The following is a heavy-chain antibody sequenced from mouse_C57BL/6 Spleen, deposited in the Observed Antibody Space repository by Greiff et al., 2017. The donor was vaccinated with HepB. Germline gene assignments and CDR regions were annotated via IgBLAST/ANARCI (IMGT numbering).Heavy chain of an antibody. CDR2: INPNNGGT. J-gene: IGHJ1*03. Sequence: EVQLQQSGYELVKPGASVKMSCKASGYTFTDYNMHWVKQSQGKSLEWIGYINPNNGGTSYNQKLKGKNTLTVNKSSSTAYMELRSLTSEESAVFYRARRNEVDDDTAGYFDVWGTGTAVTVSS. V-gene: IGHV1-22*01. D-gene: IGHD2-4*01. CDR3: ARRNEVDDDTAGYFDV. CDR1: GYTFTDYN.